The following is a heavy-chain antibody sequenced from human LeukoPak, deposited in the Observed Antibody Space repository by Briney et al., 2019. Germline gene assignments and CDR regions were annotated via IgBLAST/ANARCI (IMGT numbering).Heavy chain of an antibody. CDR3: ARGVAVAHFDY. V-gene: IGHV3-48*01. Sequence: GGSLRLSCAASGFTFSSYSMNWVRQAPGKGLEWVSYISSSSSTIYYADSVKGRFTISRDNAKNSLYLQMNSLRAEDTAVYYCARGVAVAHFDYWGQGTLVTVSS. J-gene: IGHJ4*02. CDR2: ISSSSSTI. CDR1: GFTFSSYS. D-gene: IGHD6-19*01.